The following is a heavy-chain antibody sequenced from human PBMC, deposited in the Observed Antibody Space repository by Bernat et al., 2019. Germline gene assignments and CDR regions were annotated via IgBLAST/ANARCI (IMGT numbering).Heavy chain of an antibody. CDR1: GGSISSSSYY. J-gene: IGHJ3*01. V-gene: IGHV4-39*01. CDR2: ISYSWNL. CDR3: ARLEVTTVDAFDL. Sequence: QLQLQESGPGLVKPSETLSLTCTVSGGSISSSSYYWGWIRQPPGKGLEWLWSISYSWNLYYNPSLKLRVTRSVDTSKNQVSLKLSAVTAADTAVYYCARLEVTTVDAFDLWGRGTMVTVSS. D-gene: IGHD4-17*01.